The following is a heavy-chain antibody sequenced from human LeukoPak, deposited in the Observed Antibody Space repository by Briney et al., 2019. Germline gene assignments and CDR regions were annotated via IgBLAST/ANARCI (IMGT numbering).Heavy chain of an antibody. J-gene: IGHJ3*02. Sequence: GGSLRLSCAASGFTFSSYEMNWVRQAPGKGLEWVSYISSSGSTIYYADSVKGRFTISRDNSKNTLYLQMGSLRAEDMAVYYCARFMSTLDAFDIWGQGTMVTVSS. CDR2: ISSSGSTI. CDR3: ARFMSTLDAFDI. CDR1: GFTFSSYE. D-gene: IGHD3-16*01. V-gene: IGHV3-48*03.